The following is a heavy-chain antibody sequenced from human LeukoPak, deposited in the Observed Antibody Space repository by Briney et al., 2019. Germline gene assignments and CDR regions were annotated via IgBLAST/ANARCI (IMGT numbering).Heavy chain of an antibody. J-gene: IGHJ3*02. CDR3: ARGYGDNSGAFDI. Sequence: PSETLSLTCTVSGGSIMVAAYSWSWIRQPPGKGLEWIGYIYYSGRSYYNPSLKSRVTISLHRSKNQFSLRLSSVTAADTAVYFCARGYGDNSGAFDIWGQGTLVTVSS. CDR1: GGSIMVAAYS. V-gene: IGHV4-30-2*01. CDR2: IYYSGRS. D-gene: IGHD4-23*01.